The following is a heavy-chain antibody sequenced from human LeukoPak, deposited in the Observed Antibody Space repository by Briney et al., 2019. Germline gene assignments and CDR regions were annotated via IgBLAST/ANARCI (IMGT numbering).Heavy chain of an antibody. CDR2: IYYSGST. CDR1: GGSISSYY. CDR3: ARGEGDYDILTGYYKYYYYGMDV. J-gene: IGHJ6*02. V-gene: IGHV4-59*01. D-gene: IGHD3-9*01. Sequence: SETLSLTCTVSGGSISSYYWSWIRQPPGKGLEWIGYIYYSGSTNYNPSLKSRVTISVDTSKNQFFLKLSSVTAADTAVYYCARGEGDYDILTGYYKYYYYGMDVWGQGTTVTVSS.